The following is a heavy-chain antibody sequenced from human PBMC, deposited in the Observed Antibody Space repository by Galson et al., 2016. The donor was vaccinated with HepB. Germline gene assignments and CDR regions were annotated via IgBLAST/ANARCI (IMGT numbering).Heavy chain of an antibody. D-gene: IGHD2-2*01. CDR3: ARAAVIPGARMVFDP. CDR2: IYHTGTS. V-gene: IGHV4-4*02. Sequence: SETLSLTCAVSGATISDSNWWTWVRQVPGKGLEWIGGIYHTGTSNNNPFLNSRFTLSVDTSRNQFSLNITSVTAADTAVYYCARAAVIPGARMVFDPWGQGKQVTVAS. J-gene: IGHJ5*02. CDR1: GATISDSNW.